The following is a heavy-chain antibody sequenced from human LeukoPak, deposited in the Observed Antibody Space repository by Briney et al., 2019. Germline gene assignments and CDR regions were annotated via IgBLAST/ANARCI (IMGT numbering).Heavy chain of an antibody. CDR2: IKQDGSEK. CDR1: GFTFSSYW. V-gene: IGHV3-7*01. CDR3: ARSSYDILTGYQYYFDY. J-gene: IGHJ4*02. Sequence: GGSLRLSCAASGFTFSSYWMSWVRQAPGKGLEWVANIKQDGSEKYYVDSVKGRFTISRDNAKNSLYLQMNSLRAEDTAVYYCARSSYDILTGYQYYFDYWGQGTLVTVSS. D-gene: IGHD3-9*01.